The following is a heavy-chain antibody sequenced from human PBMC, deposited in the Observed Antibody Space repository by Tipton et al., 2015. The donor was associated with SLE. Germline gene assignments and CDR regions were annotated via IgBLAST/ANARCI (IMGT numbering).Heavy chain of an antibody. Sequence: TLSLTCTVSGGSIRSSRHFWGWIRQPPGKGLEWIGVLYYSGNTYYNPSLESRVTITVDMSKNQFSLKLSSVTDVDTAVYYCARTAGRSVKLWYFDLWGRGTLVTVSS. D-gene: IGHD5-18*01. CDR1: GGSIRSSRHF. V-gene: IGHV4-39*07. CDR3: ARTAGRSVKLWYFDL. CDR2: LYYSGNT. J-gene: IGHJ2*01.